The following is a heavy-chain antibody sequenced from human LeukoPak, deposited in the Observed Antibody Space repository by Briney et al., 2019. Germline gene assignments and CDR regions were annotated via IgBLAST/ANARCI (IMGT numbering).Heavy chain of an antibody. D-gene: IGHD6-19*01. CDR2: ISTSGDTI. V-gene: IGHV3-48*03. CDR1: GFTFSTYE. CDR3: AGVAYSSGWYWFDP. J-gene: IGHJ5*02. Sequence: GQSLRLSCAASGFTFSTYEMNWVRQAPGKGLEWVSYISTSGDTIYYADSVKGRFTISRDNAKDSLYLQMSSLRDEDTALYYCAGVAYSSGWYWFDPWGQGTLVTVSS.